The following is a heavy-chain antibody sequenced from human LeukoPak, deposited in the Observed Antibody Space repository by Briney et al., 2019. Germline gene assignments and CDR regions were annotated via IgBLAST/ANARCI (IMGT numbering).Heavy chain of an antibody. J-gene: IGHJ5*02. CDR3: ARREAVAGTYFDP. V-gene: IGHV4-59*08. CDR1: GGSISLYY. D-gene: IGHD6-19*01. Sequence: SETLSLTCTVSGGSISLYYWTWIRQPPGKGLEWIGTIYYSGYTNYNPSLKSRVTISEDTSKNQFSLKLNSVTAADTAVYYRARREAVAGTYFDPWGLGTLVTVSS. CDR2: IYYSGYT.